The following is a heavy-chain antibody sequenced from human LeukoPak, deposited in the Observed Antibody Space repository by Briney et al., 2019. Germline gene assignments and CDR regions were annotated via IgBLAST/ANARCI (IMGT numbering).Heavy chain of an antibody. CDR1: GGSISSYY. J-gene: IGHJ4*02. CDR2: IYYSGST. V-gene: IGHV4-59*01. Sequence: PETLSLTCTVSGGSISSYYWSWIRQPPGKGLEWIGYIYYSGSTNYNPSLKSRVTISVDTSKNQFSLKLSSVTAADTAVYYCAIGHYDFWSGYFLYFDYWGQGTLVTVSS. D-gene: IGHD3-3*01. CDR3: AIGHYDFWSGYFLYFDY.